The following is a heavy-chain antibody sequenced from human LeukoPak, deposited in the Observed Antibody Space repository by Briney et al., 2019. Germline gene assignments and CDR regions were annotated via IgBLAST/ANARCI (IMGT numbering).Heavy chain of an antibody. CDR3: ARMADTAMAHDY. CDR2: INHSGST. V-gene: IGHV4-34*01. D-gene: IGHD5-18*01. CDR1: GGSFSGYY. J-gene: IGHJ4*02. Sequence: SETLSLTCAVYGGSFSGYYWSWIRQPPGKGLEWIGEINHSGSTNYNPSLKSRVTISVDTSKNQFSLKLSSVTAADTAVYYCARMADTAMAHDYWGQGTLVTVSS.